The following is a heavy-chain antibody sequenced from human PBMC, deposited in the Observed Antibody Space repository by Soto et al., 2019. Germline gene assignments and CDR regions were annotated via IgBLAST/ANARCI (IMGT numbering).Heavy chain of an antibody. CDR3: ARDKKWAFDY. Sequence: GGSLRLSCAASGFTFSNAWMSWVRQAPGKGLEWVSYISGSSKTIYYADSVKGRFTISRDNAKNSVYLQMNSLRDEDTAVYYCARDKKWAFDYWGQGALVTVSS. J-gene: IGHJ4*02. CDR2: ISGSSKTI. D-gene: IGHD1-26*01. V-gene: IGHV3-48*02. CDR1: GFTFSNAW.